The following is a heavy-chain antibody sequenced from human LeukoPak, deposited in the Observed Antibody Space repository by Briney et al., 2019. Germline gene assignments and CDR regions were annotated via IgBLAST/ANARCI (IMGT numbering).Heavy chain of an antibody. CDR1: GGSISSGGYS. CDR2: IYHSGST. D-gene: IGHD1-1*01. CDR3: ARAAERAYFAY. J-gene: IGHJ4*02. Sequence: SQTLSLTCAVSGGSISSGGYSWSWIRQPPGKGLEWIGYIYHSGSTYYNPSLKSRVTISVDRSKNQFSLKLSSVTAADTAVYYCARAAERAYFAYWGQGTLVTVSS. V-gene: IGHV4-30-2*01.